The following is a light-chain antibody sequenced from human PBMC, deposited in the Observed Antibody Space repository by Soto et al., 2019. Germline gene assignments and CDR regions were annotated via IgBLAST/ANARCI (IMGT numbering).Light chain of an antibody. CDR3: SSYTSSNTLYV. CDR2: AVT. V-gene: IGLV2-14*01. Sequence: QSALTQPASVSGSLGQSITISFTGSSSNVRGYNFVSWYQQRPGEAPKLMIYAVTNRPSGVSNRFSGSKSGNTASLTISGLQAEDEADYYCSSYTSSNTLYVFGTGTKVTVL. J-gene: IGLJ1*01. CDR1: SSNVRGYNF.